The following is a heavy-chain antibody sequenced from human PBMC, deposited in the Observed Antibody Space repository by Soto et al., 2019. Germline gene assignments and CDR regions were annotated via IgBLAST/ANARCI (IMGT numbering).Heavy chain of an antibody. D-gene: IGHD6-19*01. CDR2: INPSGGST. J-gene: IGHJ4*02. CDR3: ARDLGYSSGWCDY. Sequence: QVQLVQSGAEVKKPGASVKVSCKASGYTFTSHYMHWVRQAPGQGLEWMAVINPSGGSTSYAQKFQGRITVTRDTSTSTVYMDLSSLRSEDTAVYYCARDLGYSSGWCDYWGQGTLVTVSS. CDR1: GYTFTSHY. V-gene: IGHV1-46*01.